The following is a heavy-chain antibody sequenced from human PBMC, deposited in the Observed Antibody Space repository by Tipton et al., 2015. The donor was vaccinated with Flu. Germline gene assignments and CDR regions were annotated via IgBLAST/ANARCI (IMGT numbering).Heavy chain of an antibody. CDR1: GYSFTNFW. D-gene: IGHD3-22*01. V-gene: IGHV5-51*03. J-gene: IGHJ3*01. Sequence: VQLVQSGAEVKKPGESLKISCKVSGYSFTNFWIGWVRQMPGKGLEWMGIIYLDDSDIRYSPSFQGQVTISADKSIRTAYLQWSSLKASDTAMYYCAREDYYDSSGQSPNDPFDLWGQGTMVTVSS. CDR3: AREDYYDSSGQSPNDPFDL. CDR2: IYLDDSDI.